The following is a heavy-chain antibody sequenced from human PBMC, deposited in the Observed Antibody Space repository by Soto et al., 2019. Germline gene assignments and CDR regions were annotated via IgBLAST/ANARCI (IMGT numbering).Heavy chain of an antibody. D-gene: IGHD3-16*01. CDR3: VKGSDVARQELDH. V-gene: IGHV3-30*18. Sequence: QVQLVESGGGVVQPGRSPRLYCAASGFTFRNFGMHWVRQAPGKGLEWVAAISADGGDKYYSHSVKDRFTIYRDNSKNTLFLQMNSLRVEDTAVYYCVKGSDVARQELDHWGQGILVPVSS. CDR1: GFTFRNFG. J-gene: IGHJ4*02. CDR2: ISADGGDK.